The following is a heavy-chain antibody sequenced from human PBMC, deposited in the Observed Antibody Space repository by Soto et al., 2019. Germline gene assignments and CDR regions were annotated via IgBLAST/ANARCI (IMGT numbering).Heavy chain of an antibody. D-gene: IGHD6-19*01. V-gene: IGHV3-23*01. CDR2: ISGSGVST. CDR3: AKDRGGSGWYFDY. Sequence: GGSLRLACAASGFTFSSYAMSWVRQAPGKGLEWVSAISGSGVSTYYADSVKGRFTISRDNSKNTLYLQMNSLRAGDTAVYYCAKDRGGSGWYFDYWGQGTLVTVSS. CDR1: GFTFSSYA. J-gene: IGHJ4*02.